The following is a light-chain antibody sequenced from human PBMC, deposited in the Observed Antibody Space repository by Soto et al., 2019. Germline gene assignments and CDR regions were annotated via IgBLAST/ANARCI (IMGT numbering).Light chain of an antibody. CDR3: QHYDTSPLYT. CDR2: GAS. J-gene: IGKJ2*01. Sequence: EIVMTQSPATLSVSPGERATLSCRASQSVNSNLAWYQQKPGQAPRLLIYGASSRATGIPDRFSGSGSGTDFTLTISRLEPEDFVVYYCQHYDTSPLYTFGQGTKLEIK. CDR1: QSVNSN. V-gene: IGKV3-20*01.